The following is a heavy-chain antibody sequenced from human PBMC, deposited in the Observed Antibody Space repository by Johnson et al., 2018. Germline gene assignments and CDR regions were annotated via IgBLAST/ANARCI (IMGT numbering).Heavy chain of an antibody. CDR3: AKDHGDGYNYPYYYYGMDV. Sequence: LVQSGGGLVQPGGSLGLSCAASGFTFNIYAMSWVRQAPGKGLDWISAVSGGGELTFYSYSVTGRFIISSDNYKNPLYLQMNSLRAEDTAGYYCAKDHGDGYNYPYYYYGMDVWGQGTTVTVSS. CDR1: GFTFNIYA. V-gene: IGHV3-23*04. D-gene: IGHD5-24*01. CDR2: VSGGGELT. J-gene: IGHJ6*02.